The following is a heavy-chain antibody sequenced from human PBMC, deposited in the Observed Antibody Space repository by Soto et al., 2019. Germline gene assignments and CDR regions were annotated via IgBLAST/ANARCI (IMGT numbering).Heavy chain of an antibody. V-gene: IGHV1-69*13. CDR1: GGTFYTYT. D-gene: IGHD5-18*01. Sequence: SVKVSCKASGGTFYTYTFSWVRQAPGQGLEWMGSITPIYPTTNYAEKFQGRPTVTADGSTNTAYMELSSLTSEDTAVYYCARIPRYSFPTSDDLDSWGQGTLVTVSS. CDR2: ITPIYPTT. CDR3: ARIPRYSFPTSDDLDS. J-gene: IGHJ4*02.